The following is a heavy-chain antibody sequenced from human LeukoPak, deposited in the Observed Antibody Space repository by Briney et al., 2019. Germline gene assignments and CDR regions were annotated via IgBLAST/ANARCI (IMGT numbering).Heavy chain of an antibody. D-gene: IGHD5-18*01. J-gene: IGHJ4*01. CDR2: IIPSFGTV. CDR1: GTTFRSYA. CDR3: ARATSANEYSYGFHFDY. Sequence: SVKVSCKASGTTFRSYAINWVRQAPGQGLEWMGAIIPSFGTVKYAQKFQGRVTMTADESTSTAYMDLNYLRSDDAAVYCARATSANEYSYGFHFDYWGQGTKVTGSS. V-gene: IGHV1-69*01.